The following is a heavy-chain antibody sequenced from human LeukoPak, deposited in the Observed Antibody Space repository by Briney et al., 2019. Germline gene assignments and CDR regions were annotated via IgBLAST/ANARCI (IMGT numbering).Heavy chain of an antibody. V-gene: IGHV3-23*01. CDR1: GFTFSSYA. CDR2: ISGSGGST. CDR3: AKGQNSASGSYQNNWFDP. D-gene: IGHD3-10*01. J-gene: IGHJ5*02. Sequence: GGSLRLSCAASGFTFSSYAMSWVRQAPGKGLEWVSSISGSGGSTYYAGSVKDRFTISRDNSKKTLFLQMNTLSAEDTAVYYCAKGQNSASGSYQNNWFDPWGQGTLVTVSS.